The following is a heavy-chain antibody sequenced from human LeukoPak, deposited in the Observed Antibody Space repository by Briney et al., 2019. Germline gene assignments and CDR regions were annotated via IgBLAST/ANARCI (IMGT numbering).Heavy chain of an antibody. CDR3: AKSRYYYDSSGSD. D-gene: IGHD3-22*01. Sequence: GGSLRLSCAASGFTVSGNYMTWVRQAPGKGLEWVSAISGSGGSTYYADSVKGRFTISRDNSKNTLYLQMNSLRAEDTAVYYCAKSRYYYDSSGSDWGQGTLVTVSS. CDR2: ISGSGGST. V-gene: IGHV3-23*01. CDR1: GFTVSGNY. J-gene: IGHJ4*02.